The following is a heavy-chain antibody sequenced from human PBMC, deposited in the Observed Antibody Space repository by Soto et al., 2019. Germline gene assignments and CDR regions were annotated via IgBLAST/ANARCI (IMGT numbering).Heavy chain of an antibody. D-gene: IGHD5-12*01. V-gene: IGHV3-23*01. Sequence: VQLLESGGGLIQPGGSLRLSCVASGFTFSSYAMNWVRQGPGTGLEWVAVIDSDDGKTYYANAVKGRFLISRHNSKNTLFLQMNSLRVEDTATYFCVKAGYTSGLMWGQGTLVTV. CDR2: IDSDDGKT. J-gene: IGHJ4*02. CDR1: GFTFSSYA. CDR3: VKAGYTSGLM.